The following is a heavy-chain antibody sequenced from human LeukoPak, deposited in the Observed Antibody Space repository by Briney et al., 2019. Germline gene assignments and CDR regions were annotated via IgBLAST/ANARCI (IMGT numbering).Heavy chain of an antibody. CDR1: GYTFTSYG. V-gene: IGHV1-18*01. Sequence: GASVKVSFRSSGYTFTSYGFSWVRLAPGPGLGLMGWISAYNGNTNYAQKLQGRVTMTTDTSTSTAYMELRSLRSEDTAVYYCARDPGLTSAFYYMDVWGKGTTVTVSS. CDR2: ISAYNGNT. CDR3: ARDPGLTSAFYYMDV. D-gene: IGHD1-14*01. J-gene: IGHJ6*03.